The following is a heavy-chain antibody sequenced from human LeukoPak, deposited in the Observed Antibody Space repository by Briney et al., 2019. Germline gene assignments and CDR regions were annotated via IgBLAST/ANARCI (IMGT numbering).Heavy chain of an antibody. J-gene: IGHJ4*02. Sequence: GGSLRLSCAASGFTVSSNYMSWVRQAPGKGLEWVSAISGSGGSTYYADSVKGRFTISRDNSKNTLYLQMNSLRAEDTAVYYCAKAEGPGYSSSWYYFDYWGQGTLVTVSS. V-gene: IGHV3-23*01. CDR3: AKAEGPGYSSSWYYFDY. CDR2: ISGSGGST. CDR1: GFTVSSNY. D-gene: IGHD6-13*01.